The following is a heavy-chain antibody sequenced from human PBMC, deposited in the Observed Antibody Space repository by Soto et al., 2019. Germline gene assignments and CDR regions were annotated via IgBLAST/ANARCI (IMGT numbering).Heavy chain of an antibody. D-gene: IGHD2-21*02. V-gene: IGHV4-34*01. Sequence: SETLSLTCTVDGGPISGYYWIWVRQPPGKGLQWIGEISHIGDTNYNPSLESRVTMSLDTSDNQFSLKLTSVTAADTAMYYCARGPQSDWPIASYWGQGTLVTVSS. CDR3: ARGPQSDWPIASY. J-gene: IGHJ4*01. CDR2: ISHIGDT. CDR1: GGPISGYY.